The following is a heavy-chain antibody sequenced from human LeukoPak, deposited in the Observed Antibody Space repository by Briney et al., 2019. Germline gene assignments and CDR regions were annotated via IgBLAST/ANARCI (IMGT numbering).Heavy chain of an antibody. V-gene: IGHV4-34*01. CDR1: GGSFSGYY. D-gene: IGHD6-13*01. CDR3: ARGRGQQLYYYYYYGMDV. CDR2: INHSGST. Sequence: SETLSLTCAVYGGSFSGYYWSWIRQPPGKGLEWIGEINHSGSTNHNPSLKSRVTISVDTSKNQFSLKLSSVTAADTAVYYCARGRGQQLYYYYYYGMDVWGQGTTVTVSS. J-gene: IGHJ6*02.